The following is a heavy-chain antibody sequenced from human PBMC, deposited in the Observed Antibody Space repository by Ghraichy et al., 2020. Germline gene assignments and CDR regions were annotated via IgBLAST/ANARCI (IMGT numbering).Heavy chain of an antibody. CDR2: ISGSGGST. Sequence: SCAASGFTFSSYAMSWVRQAPGKGLEWVSAISGSGGSTYYADSVKGRFTISRDNSKNTLYLQMNSLRAEDTAVYYCAKFGVITGDAFDIWGQGTMVTVSS. CDR3: AKFGVITGDAFDI. CDR1: GFTFSSYA. J-gene: IGHJ3*02. V-gene: IGHV3-23*01. D-gene: IGHD3-10*01.